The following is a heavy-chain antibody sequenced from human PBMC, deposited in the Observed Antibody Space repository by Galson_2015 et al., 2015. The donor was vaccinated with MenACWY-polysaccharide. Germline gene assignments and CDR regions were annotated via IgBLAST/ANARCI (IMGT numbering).Heavy chain of an antibody. V-gene: IGHV3-74*01. CDR1: GLTFSSNW. CDR2: IKSDGSST. D-gene: IGHD1/OR15-1a*01. Sequence: SLRLSCAASGLTFSSNWMHWVRQAPGKGLVWVSLIKSDGSSTSYADSVKGRFTISRDSAKNTLHLQMNSLRVEDTALYYCARDGTGTVAGALDIWGQGTMVTVSS. J-gene: IGHJ3*02. CDR3: ARDGTGTVAGALDI.